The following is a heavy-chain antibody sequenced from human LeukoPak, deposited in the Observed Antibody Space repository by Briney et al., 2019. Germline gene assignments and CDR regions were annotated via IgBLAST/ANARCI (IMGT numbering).Heavy chain of an antibody. CDR1: GGSISSGSYY. V-gene: IGHV4-61*01. CDR2: IYYSGST. CDR3: ARDVWDYMDV. Sequence: SETLSLTCTVSGGSISSGSYYWSWIRQPPGKGLEWIGYIYYSGSTNYNPSLKSRVTISVDTSKNQFSLKLSSVTAADTAVYYCARDVWDYMDVWGKGTTVTISS. J-gene: IGHJ6*03. D-gene: IGHD7-27*01.